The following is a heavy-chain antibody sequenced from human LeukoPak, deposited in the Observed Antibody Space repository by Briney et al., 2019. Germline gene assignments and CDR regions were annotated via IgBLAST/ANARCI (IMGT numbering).Heavy chain of an antibody. CDR1: GGSISSGGYY. D-gene: IGHD6-19*01. CDR3: ARDAYSSGWKVVFDY. Sequence: SETLSLTCTVSGGSISSGGYYWSWIRQHPGKGLEWIGYIYYSGSTYYNPSLKSRVTISVDTSKNQFSLKLSSVTAADTAVYYCARDAYSSGWKVVFDYWGQGTLVTVSS. J-gene: IGHJ4*02. CDR2: IYYSGST. V-gene: IGHV4-31*03.